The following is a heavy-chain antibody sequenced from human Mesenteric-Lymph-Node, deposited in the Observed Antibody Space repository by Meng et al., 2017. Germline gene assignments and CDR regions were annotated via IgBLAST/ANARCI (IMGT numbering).Heavy chain of an antibody. D-gene: IGHD3-10*02. J-gene: IGHJ4*02. Sequence: GESLKISCAASGFTFRSYAMHWVRQAPGKGLEWIARIKSKTHGGTTEYSAPVNGRFSISRDDSKNTLSLEMNSLKTEDTAIYFCTKDHYVWGQGALVTVSS. V-gene: IGHV3-15*01. CDR2: IKSKTHGGTT. CDR3: TKDHYV. CDR1: GFTFRSYA.